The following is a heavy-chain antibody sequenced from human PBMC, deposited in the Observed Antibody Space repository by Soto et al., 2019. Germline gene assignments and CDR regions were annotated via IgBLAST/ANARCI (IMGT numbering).Heavy chain of an antibody. J-gene: IGHJ6*03. CDR2: INAYNGNT. CDR3: ASGLAAAGTYYYYYMAV. Sequence: GASVKVSCKASGYTLRSYGMTWVRQAPGQGLEWMGWINAYNGNTNYAQTLQDRVTMTTDTSTSTAYMELRSLRSDDTAVYYCASGLAAAGTYYYYYMAVWGKGTTVTVSS. V-gene: IGHV1-18*01. CDR1: GYTLRSYG. D-gene: IGHD6-13*01.